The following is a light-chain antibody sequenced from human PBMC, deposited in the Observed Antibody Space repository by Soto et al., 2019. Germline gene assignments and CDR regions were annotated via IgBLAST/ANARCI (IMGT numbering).Light chain of an antibody. V-gene: IGKV1-39*01. Sequence: DIQMTQSPSSLSASVGDRVTITCRASQSISSYLNWYQQKPGKAPKLLIYAASSLQSGVPSRFSGSGSGTAFTLTISSLQPEDFATYYCQQSYSTPRGTFGQGTKVEIK. CDR1: QSISSY. CDR3: QQSYSTPRGT. CDR2: AAS. J-gene: IGKJ1*01.